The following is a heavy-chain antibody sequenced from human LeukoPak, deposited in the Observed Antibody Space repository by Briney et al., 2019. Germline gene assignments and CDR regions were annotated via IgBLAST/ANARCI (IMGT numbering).Heavy chain of an antibody. J-gene: IGHJ5*02. V-gene: IGHV4-31*03. CDR3: ARGERAMIVVAPNWFDP. CDR2: IYYSGST. D-gene: IGHD3-22*01. CDR1: GGSISSGGYY. Sequence: PSQTLSLTCTVSGGSISSGGYYRSWIRQHPGKGLEWIGYIYYSGSTYYNPSLKSRVTISVDTSKNQFSLKLSSVTAADTAVYYCARGERAMIVVAPNWFDPWGQGTLVTVSS.